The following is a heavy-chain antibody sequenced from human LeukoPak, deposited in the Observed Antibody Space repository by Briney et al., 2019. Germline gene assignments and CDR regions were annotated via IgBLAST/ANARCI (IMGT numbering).Heavy chain of an antibody. CDR1: GFTFSSYW. CDR3: ASGGDIVVVPADRWVWAY. Sequence: GGSLRLSCAASGFTFSSYWMSWVRQTPGKGLEWVANIKQDGSEKYYVDSVKGRFTISRDNAKNSLYLQMNSLRAEDTAVYYCASGGDIVVVPADRWVWAYWGQGTLVTVSS. CDR2: IKQDGSEK. J-gene: IGHJ4*02. D-gene: IGHD2-2*01. V-gene: IGHV3-7*01.